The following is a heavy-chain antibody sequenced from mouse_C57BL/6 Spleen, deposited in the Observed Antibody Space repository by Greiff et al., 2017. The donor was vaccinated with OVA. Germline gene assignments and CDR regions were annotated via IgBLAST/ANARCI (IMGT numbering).Heavy chain of an antibody. V-gene: IGHV1-22*01. J-gene: IGHJ3*01. CDR3: ARRRAFEGFAY. Sequence: QPQQSGPEPVKPGASVKMSRKASGYTFTDYNMHWVKQSHGKSPEWNGYIYPYNGGTSHNQKFKGKATMTVNKVLSTAQMELRSLTSEYSEVDCCARRRAFEGFAYWGQGTLVTVSA. CDR2: IYPYNGGT. CDR1: GYTFTDYN.